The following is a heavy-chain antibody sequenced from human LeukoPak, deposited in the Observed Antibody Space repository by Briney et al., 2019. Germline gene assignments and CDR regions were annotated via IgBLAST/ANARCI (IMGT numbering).Heavy chain of an antibody. Sequence: ASVKVSCKASGYTFTSYGISWVRQAPGQGLEWMGWISAYNGNTNYAQKLQGRVTMTTDTSTSTAYMELRSLRSDDTAVYYCARDGDYYDSSGYYYKDYWGQGTLVTVSS. V-gene: IGHV1-18*01. CDR3: ARDGDYYDSSGYYYKDY. CDR2: ISAYNGNT. D-gene: IGHD3-22*01. CDR1: GYTFTSYG. J-gene: IGHJ4*02.